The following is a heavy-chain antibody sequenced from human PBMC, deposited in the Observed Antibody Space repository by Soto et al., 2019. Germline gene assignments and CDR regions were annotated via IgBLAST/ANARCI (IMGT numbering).Heavy chain of an antibody. D-gene: IGHD3-22*01. Sequence: QVQLVESGGGVVQPGRSLRLSCAASGFTFSSYAVHWVRQAPGKGLEWVAVISYDGSNKYYADSVKGRFTISRVNSKNTLYLQMNSLRAEDTAVYYCARVTSPNYYDSSGSIGYFDYWGQGTLVTVSS. J-gene: IGHJ4*02. CDR3: ARVTSPNYYDSSGSIGYFDY. V-gene: IGHV3-30-3*01. CDR2: ISYDGSNK. CDR1: GFTFSSYA.